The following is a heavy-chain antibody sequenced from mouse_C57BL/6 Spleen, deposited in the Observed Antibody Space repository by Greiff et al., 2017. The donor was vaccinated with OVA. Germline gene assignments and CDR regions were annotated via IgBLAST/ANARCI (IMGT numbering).Heavy chain of an antibody. CDR2: INPNNGGT. CDR1: GYTFTDYN. Sequence: EVKLQESGPELVKPGASVKIPCKASGYTFTDYNMDWVKQSHGKSLEWIGDINPNNGGTIYNQKFKGKATLTVDKSSSTAYMELRSLTSEDTAVYYCARRRDYPYAMDYWGQGTSVTVSS. J-gene: IGHJ4*01. CDR3: ARRRDYPYAMDY. V-gene: IGHV1-18*01. D-gene: IGHD2-4*01.